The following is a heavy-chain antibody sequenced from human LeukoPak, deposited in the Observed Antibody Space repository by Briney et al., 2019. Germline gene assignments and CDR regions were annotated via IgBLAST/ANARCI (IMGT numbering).Heavy chain of an antibody. J-gene: IGHJ5*02. CDR1: GYTFTSYA. CDR2: INAGNDNT. V-gene: IGHV1-3*01. CDR3: ARDLPASLIYDSSPFHWFDP. Sequence: GASVKVSCKASGYTFTSYAMHWVRQAPGQRLEWMGWINAGNDNTKYSQKFQGRVTITRDTSASTAYMELSSLRSEDTAVYYCARDLPASLIYDSSPFHWFDPWGQGTLVTVSS. D-gene: IGHD3-22*01.